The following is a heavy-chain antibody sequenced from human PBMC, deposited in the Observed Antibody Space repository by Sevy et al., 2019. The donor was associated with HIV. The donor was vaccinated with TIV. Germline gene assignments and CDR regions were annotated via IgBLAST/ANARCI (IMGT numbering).Heavy chain of an antibody. CDR3: ANLGTSYYESSSYYYQAPFDY. D-gene: IGHD3-22*01. CDR1: GFTFSDYR. Sequence: GGSLRLSCAASGFTFSDYRMHWVRQAPGKGLEWVAVISYDGRNNKYNADSVQGRFTISRDNSKNTLYLQMKSLRAEDTAVYYCANLGTSYYESSSYYYQAPFDYWGQGTLVTVSS. V-gene: IGHV3-30*04. J-gene: IGHJ4*02. CDR2: ISYDGRNNK.